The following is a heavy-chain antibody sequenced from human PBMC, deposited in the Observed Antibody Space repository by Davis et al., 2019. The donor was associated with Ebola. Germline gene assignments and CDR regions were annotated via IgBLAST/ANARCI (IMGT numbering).Heavy chain of an antibody. Sequence: GESLKISCAASGFSFSDYSMNWVRQAPGKGLEWVSYISGSGSTVYYADSVSGRFTISRDNAKNSLYLQMNSLRDEDTAVYYCARDSATNYYYYYGMDVWGKGTTVTVSS. CDR2: ISGSGSTV. J-gene: IGHJ6*04. V-gene: IGHV3-48*02. CDR1: GFSFSDYS. CDR3: ARDSATNYYYYYGMDV. D-gene: IGHD1-26*01.